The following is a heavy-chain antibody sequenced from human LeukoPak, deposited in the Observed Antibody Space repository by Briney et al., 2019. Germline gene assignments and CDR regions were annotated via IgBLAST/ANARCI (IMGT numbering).Heavy chain of an antibody. J-gene: IGHJ4*02. D-gene: IGHD3-22*01. CDR1: GYTFTGYY. CDR2: INPNSGGT. V-gene: IGHV1-2*02. Sequence: GASVEVSCKASGYTFTGYYMHWVRQAPGQGLEYMGWINPNSGGTNYAQKFQGRVTMTRDTSISTAYMELSRLRSDDTAVYYCARGGDYYDSSGYVDYWGQGTLVTVSS. CDR3: ARGGDYYDSSGYVDY.